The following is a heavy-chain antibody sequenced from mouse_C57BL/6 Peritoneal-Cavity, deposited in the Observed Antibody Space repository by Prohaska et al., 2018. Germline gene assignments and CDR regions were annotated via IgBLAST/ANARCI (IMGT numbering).Heavy chain of an antibody. CDR2: IHPNIGST. CDR1: GYTFTSYW. CDR3: VRRHTTGWYFDV. D-gene: IGHD1-1*01. Sequence: QVQLQQPGAELVKPGASVKLSCKASGYTFTSYWMHWVKQRPGQGLEWIGMIHPNIGSTNYNEKFKSKATLTVDKSSSTAYMQLSSLTSEDSAVYYCVRRHTTGWYFDVWGTGTTVTVSS. J-gene: IGHJ1*03. V-gene: IGHV1-64*01.